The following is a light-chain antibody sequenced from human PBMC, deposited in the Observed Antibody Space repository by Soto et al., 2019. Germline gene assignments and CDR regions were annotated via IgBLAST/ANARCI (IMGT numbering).Light chain of an antibody. Sequence: QSALTQPPSASGSPGQSVTISCTGTSSDVGGYNYVSWYHQHPGKAPKLMIYEVTRRPSGVPDRFSGSKSGNTASLTVAGLQAEDEGDYYCSSYAGGNNLVVFGGGTKVTVL. CDR3: SSYAGGNNLVV. CDR1: SSDVGGYNY. V-gene: IGLV2-8*01. J-gene: IGLJ2*01. CDR2: EVT.